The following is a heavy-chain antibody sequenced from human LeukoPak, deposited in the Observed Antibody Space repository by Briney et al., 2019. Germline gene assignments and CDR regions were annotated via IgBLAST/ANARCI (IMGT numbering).Heavy chain of an antibody. V-gene: IGHV3-30*04. CDR2: ISYDGSNK. CDR1: GFTFSSYA. D-gene: IGHD1-26*01. Sequence: GRSLRLSCAASGFTFSSYAMHWVRQAPGKGLEWVAVISYDGSNKYYADSVKGRFTISRDNSKNTLYLQMNSLRAEDTAVYYCARDTLDSGSYFFDYWGQGTLVTVSS. J-gene: IGHJ4*02. CDR3: ARDTLDSGSYFFDY.